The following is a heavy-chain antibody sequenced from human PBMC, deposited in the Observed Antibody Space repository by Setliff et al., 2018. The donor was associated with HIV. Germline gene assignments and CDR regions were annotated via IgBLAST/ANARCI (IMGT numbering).Heavy chain of an antibody. Sequence: ASVKVSCKASGYTFSDYFIHWVRQAPGQGLEWMGWIHPNRGGTNYAQKFQGRVTMTRDTSITTAYMELSRLSSDNTAVYYCARVFGVRQAFDNWGQGTLVTVSS. D-gene: IGHD3-10*02. V-gene: IGHV1-2*02. CDR1: GYTFSDYF. CDR3: ARVFGVRQAFDN. CDR2: IHPNRGGT. J-gene: IGHJ4*02.